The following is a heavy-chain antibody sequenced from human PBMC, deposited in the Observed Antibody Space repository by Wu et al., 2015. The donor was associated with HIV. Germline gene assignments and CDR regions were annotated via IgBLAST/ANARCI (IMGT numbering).Heavy chain of an antibody. CDR3: ARAHYYGSGRPTGLYYAMDE. CDR1: GYTFAIYD. CDR2: MNPNSGNT. Sequence: QVQLVQSGAEVKKPGASVKVSCKTSGYTFAIYDINWVRQAAGQGLEWMGWMNPNSGNTGYAEKFQYRIIMTRDTSTSTAYMELSFLNSEDTAVYYCARAHYYGSGRPTGLYYAMDEWAKGPHVTVSS. V-gene: IGHV1-8*01. D-gene: IGHD3-10*01. J-gene: IGHJ6*02.